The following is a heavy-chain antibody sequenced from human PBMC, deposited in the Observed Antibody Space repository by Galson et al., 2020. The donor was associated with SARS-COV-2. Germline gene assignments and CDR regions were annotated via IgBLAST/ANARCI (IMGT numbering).Heavy chain of an antibody. CDR1: GFTFSSYD. CDR2: IGTAGDT. CDR3: ARGSGNYDFWSGYYFGRPTTLNWYFDL. J-gene: IGHJ2*01. D-gene: IGHD3-3*01. V-gene: IGHV3-13*01. Sequence: GGSLRLSCAASGFTFSSYDMHWVRQATGKGLEWVSAIGTAGDTYYPGSVKGRFTISRENAKNSLYLQMNSLRAGDTAVYYCARGSGNYDFWSGYYFGRPTTLNWYFDLWGRGTLVTVSS.